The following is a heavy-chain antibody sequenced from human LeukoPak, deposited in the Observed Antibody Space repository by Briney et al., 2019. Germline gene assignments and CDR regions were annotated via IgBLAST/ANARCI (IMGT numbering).Heavy chain of an antibody. D-gene: IGHD3-10*01. Sequence: PSQTLSGTGAVSAGSISSGGYYWSWIRQHPGKGLEWIGYIYYSGSTYYNPYIKSRVTISVDTSKNQFSLKLSYVTAADTAVYYCARDVITMVRGVNRNYYYGMDVWGQGTTITVSS. CDR2: IYYSGST. V-gene: IGHV4-31*11. J-gene: IGHJ6*02. CDR3: ARDVITMVRGVNRNYYYGMDV. CDR1: AGSISSGGYY.